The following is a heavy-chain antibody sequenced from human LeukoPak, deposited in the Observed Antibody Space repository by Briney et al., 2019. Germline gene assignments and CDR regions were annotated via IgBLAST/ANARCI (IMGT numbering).Heavy chain of an antibody. J-gene: IGHJ3*02. D-gene: IGHD3-22*01. CDR2: ISNDGNDK. CDR1: GFTFSNYA. CDR3: ARGRWYDSSGSDAFDI. V-gene: IGHV3-30-3*01. Sequence: GRSLRLSCAVFGFTFSNYAMHWVRQAPGKGLEWVAVISNDGNDKYYADSVKGRFTISRDNSKNTVYLQVNSLRVEDTAVFYCARGRWYDSSGSDAFDIWGQGTMVTVSS.